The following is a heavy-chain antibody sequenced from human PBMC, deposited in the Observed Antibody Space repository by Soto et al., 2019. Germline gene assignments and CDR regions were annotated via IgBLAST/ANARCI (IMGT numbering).Heavy chain of an antibody. J-gene: IGHJ4*02. CDR1: GFTFDDYA. CDR3: AKGRGGRYGRYYFDY. CDR2: ISWNSGNI. V-gene: IGHV3-9*01. D-gene: IGHD1-26*01. Sequence: EVQLVESGGGLVQPGRSLRLSCAASGFTFDDYAMHWVRQAPGKGLEWVSGISWNSGNIGYADCVKGRFTISRDNAKNSLYLKMNSRRAEDTALYYCAKGRGGRYGRYYFDYWGQGTLVTVSS.